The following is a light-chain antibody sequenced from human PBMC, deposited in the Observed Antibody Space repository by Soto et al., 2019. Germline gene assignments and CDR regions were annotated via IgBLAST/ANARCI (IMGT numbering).Light chain of an antibody. CDR2: DDS. CDR1: NIGSKS. CDR3: QVWDLSSDHWV. J-gene: IGLJ3*02. Sequence: SYERTQPPSVSVAPGQTARVTCGGDNIGSKSVYWYQQKPGQAPVLVVYDDSDRPSGIPERFSGSNSGNTATLTISRVEAGDEADYYCQVWDLSSDHWVFGGGTKVTVL. V-gene: IGLV3-21*02.